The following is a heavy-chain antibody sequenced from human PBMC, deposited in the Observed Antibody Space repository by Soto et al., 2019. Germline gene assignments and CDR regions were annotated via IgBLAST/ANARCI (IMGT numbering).Heavy chain of an antibody. Sequence: SETLSLTCTVSGGSISSYYWSWIRQPPGKGLEWIGYIYYSGSTNYNPSLKSRVTISVDTSKNQFSLKLSSVTAADTAVYYCARGGSPMKYYYGMDVWGQGTTVTAP. J-gene: IGHJ6*02. CDR2: IYYSGST. CDR3: ARGGSPMKYYYGMDV. D-gene: IGHD3-16*01. CDR1: GGSISSYY. V-gene: IGHV4-59*01.